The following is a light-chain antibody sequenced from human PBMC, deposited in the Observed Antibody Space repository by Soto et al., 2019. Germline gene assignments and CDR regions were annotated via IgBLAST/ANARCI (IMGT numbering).Light chain of an antibody. CDR3: QQYGSSPIT. V-gene: IGKV3-15*01. J-gene: IGKJ5*01. CDR2: GAS. CDR1: QSVSSN. Sequence: EIVMTQSPATLSVSLGARATLSCRASQSVSSNLAWYQQKPGQAPRLLIYGASTRATGIPARFSGSGSGTEFTLTISRLEPEDFAVYYCQQYGSSPITFGQGTRLEIK.